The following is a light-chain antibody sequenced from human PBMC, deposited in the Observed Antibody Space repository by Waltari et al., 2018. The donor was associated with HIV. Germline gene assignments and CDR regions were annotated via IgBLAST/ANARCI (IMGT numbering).Light chain of an antibody. CDR1: SSNIGAGFD. CDR2: DNT. J-gene: IGLJ1*01. Sequence: QSVLTQPPSVSGAPGQRVTISCTGSSSNIGAGFDVHWYQQLPGTPPKLLIYDNTTRPSGVPDRFSGSRSGSSASLAITGLQAEDEADYYCQSFDSSLSGYVFGTGTKVTVL. V-gene: IGLV1-40*01. CDR3: QSFDSSLSGYV.